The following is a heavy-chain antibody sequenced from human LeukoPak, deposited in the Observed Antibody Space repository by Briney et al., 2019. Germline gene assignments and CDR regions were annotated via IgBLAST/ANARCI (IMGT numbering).Heavy chain of an antibody. V-gene: IGHV1-3*01. D-gene: IGHD2-2*01. CDR1: GYTFTSYA. J-gene: IGHJ4*02. Sequence: GASVKVSCKASGYTFTSYAMHWVRQAPGQRLEWMGWISAYNGNTNFAQKFQGRVTMTTDTSTSTAYMELRSLRSDDTAVYYCARGSPIPAAMVFSLAYWGQGTLVTVSS. CDR3: ARGSPIPAAMVFSLAY. CDR2: ISAYNGNT.